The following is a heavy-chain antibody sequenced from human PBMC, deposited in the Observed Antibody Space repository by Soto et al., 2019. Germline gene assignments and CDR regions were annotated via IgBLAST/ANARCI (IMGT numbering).Heavy chain of an antibody. D-gene: IGHD3-22*01. V-gene: IGHV4-59*08. J-gene: IGHJ4*02. Sequence: QVQLQESGPGLVKPSETLSLTCTVSGGSISSYYWSWIRQPPGKGLEWIGYIYYSGSTNYNPSLKRRVTISVDTSKNRFSLKLSSVTGADTAVYYCARWAAYSYDSRARLVLDYWGQGTLVTVSS. CDR1: GGSISSYY. CDR3: ARWAAYSYDSRARLVLDY. CDR2: IYYSGST.